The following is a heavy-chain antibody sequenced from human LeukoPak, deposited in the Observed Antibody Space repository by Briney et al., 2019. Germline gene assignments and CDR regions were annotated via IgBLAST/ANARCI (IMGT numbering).Heavy chain of an antibody. D-gene: IGHD4-23*01. V-gene: IGHV3-21*01. CDR1: GFSFNSYS. CDR3: ARAVGTDYGGQNDY. CDR2: ISSSSFYI. Sequence: GGSLRLSCAGSGFSFNSYSMNWVRQAPGKGLEWVSSISSSSFYIYYADSVKGRFTISRDNAENSLYLQMNSLRAEDTALYYCARAVGTDYGGQNDYWGQGTLVTVAS. J-gene: IGHJ4*02.